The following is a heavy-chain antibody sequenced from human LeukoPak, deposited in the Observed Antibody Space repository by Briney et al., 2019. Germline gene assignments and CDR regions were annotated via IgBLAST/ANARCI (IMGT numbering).Heavy chain of an antibody. CDR2: INPNTGAT. Sequence: ASVKVSCEASGYTLTCDYLHWVRQAPGQGLEWMGWINPNTGATQSAQKFQGRITMTRYTSISTAYLDLSRLRSDDTAVYYCTRDRVGSGWPRPYYFEVWGQGTLVTVSS. CDR1: GYTLTCDY. J-gene: IGHJ4*02. D-gene: IGHD6-19*01. CDR3: TRDRVGSGWPRPYYFEV. V-gene: IGHV1-2*02.